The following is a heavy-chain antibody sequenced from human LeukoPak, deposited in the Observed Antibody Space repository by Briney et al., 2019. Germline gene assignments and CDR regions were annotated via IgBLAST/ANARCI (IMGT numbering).Heavy chain of an antibody. Sequence: ASVKVSCKASGFVFTSYGFTWVRQAPGQGLEWMGWISANDGKIHYSERHQGRITMTTDTVTSTAYMELSSLRSEDTAVYYCARVSSSSWFDYYYYGMDVWGQGTTVTVSS. V-gene: IGHV1-18*01. D-gene: IGHD6-13*01. CDR2: ISANDGKI. CDR3: ARVSSSSWFDYYYYGMDV. J-gene: IGHJ6*02. CDR1: GFVFTSYG.